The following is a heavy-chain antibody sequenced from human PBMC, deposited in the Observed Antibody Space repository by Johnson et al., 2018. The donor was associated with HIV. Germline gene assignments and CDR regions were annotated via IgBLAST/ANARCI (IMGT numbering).Heavy chain of an antibody. V-gene: IGHV3-30*04. J-gene: IGHJ3*02. CDR3: ARGRRIQLWLLADAFDI. CDR1: GFSFSSYA. Sequence: QVQLVESGGGVVQPGRSLRLSCAASGFSFSSYAMHWVRQAPGKGLEWVALMSFDGSNKYYADSVKGRFTISRDNSKNTLYLQMNSLRTEDTAVYYCARGRRIQLWLLADAFDIWGQGTMVTVSS. CDR2: MSFDGSNK. D-gene: IGHD5-18*01.